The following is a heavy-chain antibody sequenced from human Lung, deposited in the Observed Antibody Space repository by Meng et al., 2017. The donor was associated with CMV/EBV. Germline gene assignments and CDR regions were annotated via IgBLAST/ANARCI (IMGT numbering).Heavy chain of an antibody. CDR1: GLTLSSFG. CDR3: AKDSGRGGHLWFRGVDY. CDR2: IRYDGDKK. J-gene: IGHJ4*02. D-gene: IGHD3-10*01. V-gene: IGHV3-30*02. Sequence: GESXKISCAASGLTLSSFGIHWVRQAPGKGLEWVAFIRYDGDKKEYVDSVKGRFTISRDNSKNMVNLQTNSLRAEDTAVYYCAKDSGRGGHLWFRGVDYWGQGTXVTVYS.